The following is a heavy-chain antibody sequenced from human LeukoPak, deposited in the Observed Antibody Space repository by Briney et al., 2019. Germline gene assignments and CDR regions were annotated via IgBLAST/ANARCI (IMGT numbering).Heavy chain of an antibody. V-gene: IGHV1-18*01. CDR2: ISAYNGNT. CDR3: ASGYDGYTERHFDY. D-gene: IGHD5-18*01. Sequence: GASVKVSCTASGFTFTGHGFNWVRQAPGQGLEWMAWISAYNGNTNYAQKVQGRVTVTTDTSTRTAYMELRGLTSDDTAVYYCASGYDGYTERHFDYWGQGTLVTVSS. J-gene: IGHJ4*02. CDR1: GFTFTGHG.